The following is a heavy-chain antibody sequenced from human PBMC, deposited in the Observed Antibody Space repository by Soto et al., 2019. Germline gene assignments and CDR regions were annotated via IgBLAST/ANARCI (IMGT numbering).Heavy chain of an antibody. CDR1: GFTSSIYW. J-gene: IGHJ6*02. Sequence: GGSLRLSCAASGFTSSIYWMSWVRQAPGKGLEWVANIKQDGSEKYYVDSVKGRFTISRDNAKNSLYLQMNSLRAEDTAVYYCARMVRIYYGMDVWGQGTKVTV. V-gene: IGHV3-7*01. CDR3: ARMVRIYYGMDV. D-gene: IGHD3-10*01. CDR2: IKQDGSEK.